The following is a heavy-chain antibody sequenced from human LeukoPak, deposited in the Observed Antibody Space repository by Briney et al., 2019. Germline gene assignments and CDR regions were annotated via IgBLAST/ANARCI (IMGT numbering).Heavy chain of an antibody. J-gene: IGHJ6*03. V-gene: IGHV4-61*05. CDR2: IYYSGST. Sequence: SETLSLTCTVSGGSISSSSYYWGWIRQPPGKGLEWIGYIYYSGSTNYNPSLKSRVTISVDTSKNQFSLKLSSVTAADTAVYYCARGYYGSGAKRGYYYYYYMDVWGKGTTVTISS. CDR3: ARGYYGSGAKRGYYYYYYMDV. CDR1: GGSISSSSYY. D-gene: IGHD3-10*01.